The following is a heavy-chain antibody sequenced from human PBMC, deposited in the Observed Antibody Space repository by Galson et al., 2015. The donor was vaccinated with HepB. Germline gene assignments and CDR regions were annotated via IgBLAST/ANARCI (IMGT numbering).Heavy chain of an antibody. V-gene: IGHV5-10-1*01. D-gene: IGHD6-25*01. Sequence: QSGAEVKKPGEPLRISCTGSGYSFTSYWISWVRQMPGKGLEWMGRIDPSDSYTNYSPSFQGHVTISADKSISTAYLQWSSLKASDTAMYYCARHSGGSSGLNWFDPWGQGTLVTVSS. CDR2: IDPSDSYT. J-gene: IGHJ5*02. CDR3: ARHSGGSSGLNWFDP. CDR1: GYSFTSYW.